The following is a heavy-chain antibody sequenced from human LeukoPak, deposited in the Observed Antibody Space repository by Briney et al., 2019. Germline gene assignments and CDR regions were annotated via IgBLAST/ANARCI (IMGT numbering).Heavy chain of an antibody. J-gene: IGHJ3*02. CDR1: GGSFSGYY. V-gene: IGHV4-34*01. CDR3: ARKDSSGRERGDDAFDI. Sequence: SETLSLTCAVYGGSFSGYYWSWIRQPPGKGLEWIGEINHSGSTNYNPSLKSRVTISVDTSKNQFSLKLSSVTAADTAVYYCARKDSSGRERGDDAFDICGQGTMVTVSP. CDR2: INHSGST. D-gene: IGHD6-19*01.